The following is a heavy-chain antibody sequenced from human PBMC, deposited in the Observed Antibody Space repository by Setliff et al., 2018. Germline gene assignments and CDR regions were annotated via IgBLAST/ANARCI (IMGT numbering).Heavy chain of an antibody. CDR2: ISLYDGHT. D-gene: IGHD5-12*01. J-gene: IGHJ1*01. Sequence: ASVKVSCKASGYTFTGYFIHWVRQAPGQGLEWMGFISLYDGHTNYAQNFQGRLTVTTDTSTSTAYMELSSLRFDDTAVYYCARGNPAERYEYWGQGTLVTVSS. CDR3: ARGNPAERYEY. V-gene: IGHV1-18*04. CDR1: GYTFTGYF.